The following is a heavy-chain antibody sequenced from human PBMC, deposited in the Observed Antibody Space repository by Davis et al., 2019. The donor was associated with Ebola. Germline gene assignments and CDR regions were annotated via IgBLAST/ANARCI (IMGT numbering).Heavy chain of an antibody. Sequence: PGGSLRLSCAASGFTFSSYSMNWVRQAPGKGLEWVSYISSSSTSIYYADSVKGRFTISRDNAKNSLYLQVNGLRDEDTAVYYCARNYGGHDGWGQGTLVTVSS. D-gene: IGHD4/OR15-4a*01. CDR1: GFTFSSYS. J-gene: IGHJ4*02. CDR3: ARNYGGHDG. V-gene: IGHV3-48*02. CDR2: ISSSSTSI.